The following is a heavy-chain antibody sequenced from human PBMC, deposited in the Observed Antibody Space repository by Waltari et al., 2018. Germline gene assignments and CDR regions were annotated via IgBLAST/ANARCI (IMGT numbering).Heavy chain of an antibody. CDR3: AKSWGMIVVQLI. CDR1: GGSISSSNW. D-gene: IGHD3-22*01. V-gene: IGHV4-4*02. Sequence: QVQLQESGPGLVKPSGTLSLTCAVSGGSISSSNWWSWVRQPPGKGLGWMGEVYHSGSTNNNPSLKRRVTISVDKSKNQFSLKLSSVTAADTAVYYCAKSWGMIVVQLIWGQGTLVTVSS. CDR2: VYHSGST. J-gene: IGHJ4*02.